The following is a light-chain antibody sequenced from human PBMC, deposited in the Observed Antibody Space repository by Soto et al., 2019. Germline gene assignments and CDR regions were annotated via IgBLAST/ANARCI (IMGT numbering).Light chain of an antibody. V-gene: IGKV3-20*01. CDR3: QQYGRT. J-gene: IGKJ1*01. Sequence: EIVLTQSPGTLSLSPGERATLSCRASQSVSSSYLAWYQQKFGQAPRLLIYGASSRATGIQDRFSGSGSGTDFTLTISRLGPEGFAVYYCQQYGRTFGQGTKVEIK. CDR1: QSVSSSY. CDR2: GAS.